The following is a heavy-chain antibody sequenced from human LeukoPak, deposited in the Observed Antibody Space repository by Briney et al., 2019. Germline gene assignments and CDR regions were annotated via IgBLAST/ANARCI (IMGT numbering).Heavy chain of an antibody. V-gene: IGHV3-9*01. CDR3: AKAGLWFGELYYFDY. D-gene: IGHD3-10*01. Sequence: GGSLRLSCAASGLTFDDYAMHWVRQAPGKGLEWVSGISWNSGSIGYTDSVKGRFTISRDNAKNSLYLQMNSLRAEDTALYYCAKAGLWFGELYYFDYWGQGTLVTVSS. J-gene: IGHJ4*02. CDR2: ISWNSGSI. CDR1: GLTFDDYA.